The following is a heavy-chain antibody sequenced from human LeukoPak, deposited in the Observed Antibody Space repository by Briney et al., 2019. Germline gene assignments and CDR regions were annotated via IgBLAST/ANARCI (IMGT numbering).Heavy chain of an antibody. J-gene: IGHJ3*02. V-gene: IGHV3-9*01. CDR2: ISWNSGSI. Sequence: PGGSLRLSCAASGFTFDDYAMHWVRQAPGKGLEWVSGISWNSGSIGYADSVKGRFTISRDNAKNSLYLQMNSLRAEDTALYYCTKDTSRRYAFDIWGQGTMVTVSS. CDR3: TKDTSRRYAFDI. D-gene: IGHD2-2*01. CDR1: GFTFDDYA.